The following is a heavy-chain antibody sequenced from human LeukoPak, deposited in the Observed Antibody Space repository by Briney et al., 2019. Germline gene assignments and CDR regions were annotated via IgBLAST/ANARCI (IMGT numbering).Heavy chain of an antibody. CDR1: GYTFTGYY. Sequence: EASVKVSCKASGYTFTGYYMHWVRQAPGQGLEWMGWINPNSGGTNYAQKFQGWVTMTRDASISTAYMELSRLRSDDTAVYYCAIAPIGIPNGLFGYWGQGTLVTVSS. J-gene: IGHJ4*02. D-gene: IGHD1-1*01. CDR2: INPNSGGT. V-gene: IGHV1-2*04. CDR3: AIAPIGIPNGLFGY.